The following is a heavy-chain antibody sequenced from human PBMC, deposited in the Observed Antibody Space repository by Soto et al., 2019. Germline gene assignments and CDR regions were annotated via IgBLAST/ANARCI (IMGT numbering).Heavy chain of an antibody. V-gene: IGHV5-51*01. CDR1: GYNFAVYL. CDR3: ATQHPLDSSGWYN. Sequence: GEAVKISCKGSGYNFAVYLIAWVRQMPGKGLEWLGIIYPGDSETRYSPSFQGQVTISADRSISTAYLQWSSLKASDTAIYYCATQHPLDSSGWYNWGQGTLVTVSS. D-gene: IGHD6-19*01. CDR2: IYPGDSET. J-gene: IGHJ4*02.